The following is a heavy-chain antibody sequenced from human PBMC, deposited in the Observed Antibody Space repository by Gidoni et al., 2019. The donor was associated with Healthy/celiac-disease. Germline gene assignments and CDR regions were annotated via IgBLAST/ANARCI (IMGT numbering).Heavy chain of an antibody. CDR1: GDSVSSNSAA. CDR2: TYYRSKEYN. D-gene: IGHD6-19*01. J-gene: IGHJ3*02. CDR3: EREAGGSSGWVWSSAFDI. V-gene: IGHV6-1*01. Sequence: QVQLQQSGPGLVKPSQTLSLTCAIPGDSVSSNSAAWNWIRQSPSRGLEWLGRTYYRSKEYNDYAVSVKSRITINAATSKTQFSLQLNYVTPEDTAVYYCEREAGGSSGWVWSSAFDIWGQGTMVTVSS.